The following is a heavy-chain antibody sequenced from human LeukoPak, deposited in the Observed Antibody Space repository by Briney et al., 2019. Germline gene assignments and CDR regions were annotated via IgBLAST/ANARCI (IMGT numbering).Heavy chain of an antibody. CDR2: MNPNSGNT. D-gene: IGHD3-9*01. V-gene: IGHV1-8*01. CDR1: GYTFTSSD. Sequence: ASVKVSCKASGYTFTSSDINWVRQATGQGLEWMGWMNPNSGNTGYAQKFQGRVTMTRNTSISTAYMELSSLRSEDTAVYYCARGDIQTGHDVFDIWGQGTMVTVSS. CDR3: ARGDIQTGHDVFDI. J-gene: IGHJ3*02.